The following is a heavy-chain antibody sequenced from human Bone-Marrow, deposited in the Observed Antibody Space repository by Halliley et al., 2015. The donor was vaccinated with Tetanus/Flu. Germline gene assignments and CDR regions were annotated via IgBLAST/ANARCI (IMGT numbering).Heavy chain of an antibody. J-gene: IGHJ6*02. V-gene: IGHV4-59*09. CDR3: AGGASTVTYYYGLDV. CDR2: FHSSGFT. D-gene: IGHD4-17*01. Sequence: GYFHSSGFTNYNPPLKSRVTISVDTSKNQFSLKLTSVTAADTAVYSCAGGASTVTYYYGLDVWGQGTTVTVSS.